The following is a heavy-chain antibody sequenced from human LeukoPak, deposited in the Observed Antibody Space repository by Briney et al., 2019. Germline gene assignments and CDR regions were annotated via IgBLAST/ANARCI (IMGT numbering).Heavy chain of an antibody. CDR1: GFLFTSST. CDR2: ISTSSSSI. J-gene: IGHJ5*01. D-gene: IGHD5-18*01. Sequence: PGGSLRLSCAAAGFLFTSSTINWARPPPGEWLEWVSSISTSSSSIYYADSMTGRFSVSTDNAKNSRYLQMNRVRAEDTAVYYCARESYGSDSWGQGTLVTVSS. V-gene: IGHV3-21*01. CDR3: ARESYGSDS.